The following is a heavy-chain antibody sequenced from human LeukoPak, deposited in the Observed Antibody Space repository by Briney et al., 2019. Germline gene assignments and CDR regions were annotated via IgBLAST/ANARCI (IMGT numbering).Heavy chain of an antibody. D-gene: IGHD6-13*01. V-gene: IGHV3-23*01. CDR1: GFTFTSYA. Sequence: GGSLRLSCTASGFTFTSYAMSWVRQAPGKGLEWVSGISGGSDWTDYADSVKGRFTIARDNSKNTLYLQMNSLRAEDTAVYYCANDYGAASTFDSWGQGTLVTVSS. J-gene: IGHJ4*02. CDR2: ISGGSDWT. CDR3: ANDYGAASTFDS.